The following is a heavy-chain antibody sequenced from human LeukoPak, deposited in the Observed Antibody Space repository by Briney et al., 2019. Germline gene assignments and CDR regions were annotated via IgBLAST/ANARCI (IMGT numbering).Heavy chain of an antibody. V-gene: IGHV3-30*18. D-gene: IGHD3-22*01. CDR1: GFTFSSYG. CDR3: AKDPVKKSHYDSSGYYTPNWFDP. J-gene: IGHJ5*02. CDR2: ISYDGSNK. Sequence: GGSLRLSCAASGFTFSSYGMHWVRQAPGKGLEWVAVISYDGSNKYYADSVKGRFTISRDNSKNTLYLQMNSLRAEDTAVYYCAKDPVKKSHYDSSGYYTPNWFDPWGQGTLVTVSS.